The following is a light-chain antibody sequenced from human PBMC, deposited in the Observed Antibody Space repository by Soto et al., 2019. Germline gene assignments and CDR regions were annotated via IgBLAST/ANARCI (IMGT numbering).Light chain of an antibody. Sequence: EIVLTQSPGTLFLSPGERATLSCRASQSVSTGYLTWYQQKPGQAPRLLIYATSNRATGIPDRFSGSGSGTDFPLRISILEPEDFAVYFCHQYDKSPRTFGQGTKVEI. V-gene: IGKV3-20*01. J-gene: IGKJ1*01. CDR2: ATS. CDR3: HQYDKSPRT. CDR1: QSVSTGY.